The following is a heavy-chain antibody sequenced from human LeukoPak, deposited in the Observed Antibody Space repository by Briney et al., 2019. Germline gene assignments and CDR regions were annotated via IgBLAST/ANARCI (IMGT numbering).Heavy chain of an antibody. D-gene: IGHD3-10*01. CDR3: AKDRGSGGDAFDI. CDR2: ISWNGLSI. Sequence: PGRSLRLSCVGSGFTFGDYAMHWLRHAPGKGLEWVSSISWNGLSIAYGGSAKGRFTITRDNAKNSLFLQMNSLRTEDMALYYCAKDRGSGGDAFDIWGHGTMVTVSS. J-gene: IGHJ3*02. CDR1: GFTFGDYA. V-gene: IGHV3-9*03.